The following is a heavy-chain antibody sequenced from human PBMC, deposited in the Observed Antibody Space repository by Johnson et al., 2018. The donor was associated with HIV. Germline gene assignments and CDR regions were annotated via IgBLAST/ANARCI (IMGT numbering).Heavy chain of an antibody. Sequence: QLVESGGGLVQPGGSLRLSCAASGFSFDSHAINWVRQAPGKGLQWVSANSYSGSSTYYADSVKGRFTISRDNSRSTVYLHMINLRADDTALCYCAREISRYYYDYAAFDLWGQGTTVTVSS. CDR1: GFSFDSHA. CDR3: AREISRYYYDYAAFDL. V-gene: IGHV3-23*04. J-gene: IGHJ3*01. CDR2: NSYSGSST. D-gene: IGHD3-22*01.